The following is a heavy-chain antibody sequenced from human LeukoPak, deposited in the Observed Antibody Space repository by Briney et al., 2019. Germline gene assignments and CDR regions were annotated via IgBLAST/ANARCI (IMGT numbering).Heavy chain of an antibody. V-gene: IGHV3-30*02. D-gene: IGHD6-13*01. CDR1: GFTFSSYG. J-gene: IGHJ4*02. Sequence: GGSLRLSCAASGFTFSSYGMHWVRQAPGKGLEWVAFIRYDGSNKYYADSVKGRFTISRDNAKNSLYLQMNSLRAEDTAVYYCARDLVIAAAASNWGQGTLVTVSS. CDR2: IRYDGSNK. CDR3: ARDLVIAAAASN.